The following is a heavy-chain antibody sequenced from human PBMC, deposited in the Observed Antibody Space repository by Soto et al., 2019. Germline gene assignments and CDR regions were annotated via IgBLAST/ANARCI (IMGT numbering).Heavy chain of an antibody. J-gene: IGHJ5*02. D-gene: IGHD3-22*01. V-gene: IGHV5-10-1*01. CDR3: ARHPSDSSGYYHNWFDP. CDR2: IDPSDSYT. CDR1: GYSFTRYW. Sequence: PEESLKISCKGSGYSFTRYWIYWVPQMPGKGLEWMGRIDPSDSYTNYSPSFQGHVTISADKSISTAYLQWSSLKASDTAMYYCARHPSDSSGYYHNWFDPWGQGTLVTVSS.